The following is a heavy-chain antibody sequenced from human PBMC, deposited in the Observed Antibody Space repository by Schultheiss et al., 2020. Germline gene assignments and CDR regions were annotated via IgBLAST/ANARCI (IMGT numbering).Heavy chain of an antibody. D-gene: IGHD2-2*01. CDR1: GFTFSDHY. V-gene: IGHV3-72*01. CDR2: TRNKANSYTT. J-gene: IGHJ6*03. CDR3: AREGGGYCSSTSCYYYYYYMDV. Sequence: GGSLRLSCAASGFTFSDHYMDWVRQAPGKGLEWVGRTRNKANSYTTEYAASVKGRFTISRDDSKNSLYLQMNSLKTEDTAVYYCAREGGGYCSSTSCYYYYYYMDVWGKGTTVTVS.